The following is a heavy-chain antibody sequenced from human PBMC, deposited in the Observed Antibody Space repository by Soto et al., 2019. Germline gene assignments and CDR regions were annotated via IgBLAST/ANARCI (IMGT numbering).Heavy chain of an antibody. CDR1: GGSISGGGYY. Sequence: LSLTCTVSGGSISGGGYYWSWIRQHPGKGLEWIGYIYYSGSTYYNPSLKSRVTISVDTSKNQFSLKLSSVTAADTAVYSCARGVRTFYGVLINCLDCWGRGTLVTVSS. J-gene: IGHJ4*02. CDR2: IYYSGST. V-gene: IGHV4-31*03. D-gene: IGHD4-17*01. CDR3: ARGVRTFYGVLINCLDC.